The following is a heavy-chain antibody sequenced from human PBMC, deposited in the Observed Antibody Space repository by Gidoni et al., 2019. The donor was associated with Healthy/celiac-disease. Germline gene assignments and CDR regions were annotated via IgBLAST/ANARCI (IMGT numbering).Heavy chain of an antibody. J-gene: IGHJ5*02. D-gene: IGHD6-19*01. CDR1: GYSFTSYW. Sequence: EVQLVQSGAEVKKPGESLRISCKGSGYSFTSYWISWVRQMPGKGLEWMGRIDPSDSYTNDSPSFQGHVTISADKSISTAYLQWSSLKASDTAMYYCARLDSSGWYGGLGWFDPWGQGTLVTVSS. CDR2: IDPSDSYT. CDR3: ARLDSSGWYGGLGWFDP. V-gene: IGHV5-10-1*03.